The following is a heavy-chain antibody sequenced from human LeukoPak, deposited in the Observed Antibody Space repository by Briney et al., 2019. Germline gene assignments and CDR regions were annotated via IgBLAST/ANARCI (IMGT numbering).Heavy chain of an antibody. V-gene: IGHV4-61*02. CDR2: IYTSGST. J-gene: IGHJ6*03. CDR3: ARVDRVGMDV. Sequence: KTSETLSLTCTVSGGSISSGSYYWSWIRQPAGKGLEWIGRIYTSGSTNYNPSLKSRVTISVDTSKTQFSLKLSSVTAADTAVYYCARVDRVGMDVWGKGTTVTVSS. CDR1: GGSISSGSYY.